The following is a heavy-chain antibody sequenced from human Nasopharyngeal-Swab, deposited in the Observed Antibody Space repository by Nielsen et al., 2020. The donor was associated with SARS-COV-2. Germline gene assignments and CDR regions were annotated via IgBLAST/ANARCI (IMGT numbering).Heavy chain of an antibody. CDR1: GFAFTDYS. J-gene: IGHJ6*02. CDR2: ISYDGSNK. CDR3: ARSAGSGWYWTYYYYGMDV. D-gene: IGHD6-19*01. V-gene: IGHV3-30*03. Sequence: GGSLRLSCAASGFAFTDYSMHWVRQAPGKGLEWVAVISYDGSNKYYADSVKGRFTISRDNSKNTLYLQMNSLRAEDTAVYYCARSAGSGWYWTYYYYGMDVWGQGTTVTVSS.